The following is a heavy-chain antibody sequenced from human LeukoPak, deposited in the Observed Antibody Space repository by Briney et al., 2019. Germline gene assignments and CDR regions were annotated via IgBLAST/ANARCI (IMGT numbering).Heavy chain of an antibody. CDR1: GFTVTSAY. D-gene: IGHD6-13*01. CDR3: AKKTWDSSNWHYFDY. J-gene: IGHJ4*02. Sequence: GGSLRLSCAAFGFTVTSAYMSWVRQAPGKGLEWVSVIYSGGTPYYADSVKGRFTISRDNSKNTLYLQMNGLRAEDTAAYYCAKKTWDSSNWHYFDYWGQGTLVTASS. V-gene: IGHV3-53*01. CDR2: IYSGGTP.